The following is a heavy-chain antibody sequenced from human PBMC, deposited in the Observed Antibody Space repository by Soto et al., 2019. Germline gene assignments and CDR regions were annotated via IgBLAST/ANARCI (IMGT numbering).Heavy chain of an antibody. CDR2: FSGSGGST. Sequence: EVQLLDSGGGLVQPGGSLRLSCAASGFTFSTYAMSWVRQAPGKGLEWVSAFSGSGGSTYYADSVKGRFTISRDNSKNTLYLQMKSLRAEDTAVYYCVKTGMAGYCSGNGCYYYFDYWGQGTLVTVSS. D-gene: IGHD2-15*01. CDR1: GFTFSTYA. V-gene: IGHV3-23*01. CDR3: VKTGMAGYCSGNGCYYYFDY. J-gene: IGHJ4*02.